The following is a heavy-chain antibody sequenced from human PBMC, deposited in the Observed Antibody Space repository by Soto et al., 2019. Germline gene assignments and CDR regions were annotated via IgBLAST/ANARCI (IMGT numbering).Heavy chain of an antibody. Sequence: GGSLRLSCAASGFTFSSYGMHWVRQAPGKGLEWVAVISYDGSNKYYADSVKGRFTISRDNSKNTLYLQMNSLRAEDTAVYYCAKDSYYGSGGYLQMVSRYYYYGMDVWGQGTTATVSS. CDR1: GFTFSSYG. CDR3: AKDSYYGSGGYLQMVSRYYYYGMDV. CDR2: ISYDGSNK. V-gene: IGHV3-30*18. D-gene: IGHD3-10*01. J-gene: IGHJ6*02.